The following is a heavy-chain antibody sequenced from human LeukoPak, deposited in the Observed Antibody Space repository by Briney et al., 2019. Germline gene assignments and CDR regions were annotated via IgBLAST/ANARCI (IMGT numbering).Heavy chain of an antibody. V-gene: IGHV3-23*01. D-gene: IGHD6-13*01. CDR2: ISSTAGST. J-gene: IGHJ4*02. CDR3: ARDGISAAGSLGGY. CDR1: GFTFSSYA. Sequence: LSGGSLRLSCAASGFTFSSYAMSWVRQAPGKGLEWVSAISSTAGSTYYADSVKGRFTISKDNSKNTLYLQVNSLRADDTAVYYCARDGISAAGSLGGYWGQGTLVTVSS.